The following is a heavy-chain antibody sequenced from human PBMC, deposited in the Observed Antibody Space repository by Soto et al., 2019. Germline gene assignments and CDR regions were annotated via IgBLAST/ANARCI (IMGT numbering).Heavy chain of an antibody. V-gene: IGHV3-23*01. CDR3: AKSYSDSSGYYPFFDY. J-gene: IGHJ4*02. D-gene: IGHD3-22*01. CDR1: GFTFSSYA. Sequence: GGSLRLSCAASGFTFSSYAMSWVRQAPGKGLEWVSAISGSGGSTYYADSVKGRFTISRDNSKNTLYLQMNSLRAEDTAVYYCAKSYSDSSGYYPFFDYWGQGTLVTVSS. CDR2: ISGSGGST.